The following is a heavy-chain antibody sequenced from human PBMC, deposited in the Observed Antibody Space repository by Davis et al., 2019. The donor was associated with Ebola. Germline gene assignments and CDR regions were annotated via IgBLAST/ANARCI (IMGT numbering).Heavy chain of an antibody. CDR1: GFTFSSYA. D-gene: IGHD2-15*01. J-gene: IGHJ6*02. V-gene: IGHV3-23*01. CDR2: ISGSGGST. Sequence: PGGSLRLSCAASGFTFSSYAMSWVRQAPGKGLEWVSAISGSGGSTYYADSVKGRFTISRDNAKNSLYLQMNSLRAEDTAVYYCARARSGGSYYYYGMDVWGQGTTVTVSS. CDR3: ARARSGGSYYYYGMDV.